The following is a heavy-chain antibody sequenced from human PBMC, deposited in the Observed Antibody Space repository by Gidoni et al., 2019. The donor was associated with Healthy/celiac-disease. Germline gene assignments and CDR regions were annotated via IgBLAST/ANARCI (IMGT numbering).Heavy chain of an antibody. CDR3: ALDRVATIGFDYYYGMDV. CDR2: IIPIFGTA. CDR1: GGTFRSYA. V-gene: IGHV1-69*06. J-gene: IGHJ6*02. D-gene: IGHD5-12*01. Sequence: QVQLVQSGAEVKKPGSSVKVSCKASGGTFRSYALSWVRQAPGQGLEWMGGIIPIFGTANYAQKFQGRVTITADKSTSTAYMELSSLRSEDTAVYYCALDRVATIGFDYYYGMDVWGQGTTVTVSS.